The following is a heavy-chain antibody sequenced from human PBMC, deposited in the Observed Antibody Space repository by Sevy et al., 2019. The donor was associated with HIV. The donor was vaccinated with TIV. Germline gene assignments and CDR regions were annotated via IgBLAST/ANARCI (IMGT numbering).Heavy chain of an antibody. Sequence: GGSLRLSCAASGFTFSSYWMSWVRQAPGKGLEWVANIKQDGSEKYYVDSVKGRFTISRDNAKNSLYLQMNSLRAEDTAVYYSASDMELYDSAYYYYYGMDVWGQGTTVTVSS. CDR1: GFTFSSYW. CDR3: ASDMELYDSAYYYYYGMDV. J-gene: IGHJ6*02. CDR2: IKQDGSEK. V-gene: IGHV3-7*01. D-gene: IGHD3-10*01.